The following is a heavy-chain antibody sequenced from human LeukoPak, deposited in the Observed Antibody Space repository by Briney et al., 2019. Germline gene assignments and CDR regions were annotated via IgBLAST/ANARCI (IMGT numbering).Heavy chain of an antibody. CDR1: GFTFSSYA. J-gene: IGHJ3*02. V-gene: IGHV3-23*01. CDR2: ISGNDVST. CDR3: AKDSCRGSISCFDAFDI. Sequence: GGSLRLSCAASGFTFSSYAMNWVRQAPGKGLEWVSVISGNDVSTYYADSVKGRFTISRDNSKNTLYLQMNNLRAEDTAVYYCAKDSCRGSISCFDAFDIRGQGTKVTVSS. D-gene: IGHD2-2*01.